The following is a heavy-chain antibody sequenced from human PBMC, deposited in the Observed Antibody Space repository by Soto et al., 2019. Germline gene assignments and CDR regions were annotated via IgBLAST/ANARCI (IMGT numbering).Heavy chain of an antibody. CDR1: GFTFSSYG. D-gene: IGHD3-22*01. Sequence: PGGSLSLSCPPSGFTFSSYGMHWVRQAPGQGLERVAVISYDGSNKYYADSVKGRFTISRDNSKNTLYLQMNSLRAEDTAVYYCAKDRAMIVVVSAFDIWGQGT. CDR3: AKDRAMIVVVSAFDI. J-gene: IGHJ3*02. V-gene: IGHV3-30*18. CDR2: ISYDGSNK.